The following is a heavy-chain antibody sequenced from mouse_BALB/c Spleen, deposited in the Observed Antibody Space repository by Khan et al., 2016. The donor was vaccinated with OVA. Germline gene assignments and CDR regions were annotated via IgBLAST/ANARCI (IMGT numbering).Heavy chain of an antibody. V-gene: IGHV3-2*02. CDR1: GYSITGDYA. CDR2: ISYSGST. Sequence: EVQLVESGPGLVKPSQSLSLTCTVTGYSITGDYAWNWIRQFPGNKLEWMGYISYSGSTNYNPALKSRISITRDTSKNQFFLQLNSVTTEDTATYYCARDGSRYNYAMDYWGQGTSVTVSS. CDR3: ARDGSRYNYAMDY. D-gene: IGHD2-3*01. J-gene: IGHJ4*01.